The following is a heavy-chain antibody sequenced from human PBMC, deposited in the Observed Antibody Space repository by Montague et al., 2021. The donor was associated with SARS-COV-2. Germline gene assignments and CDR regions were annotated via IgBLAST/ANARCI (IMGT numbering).Heavy chain of an antibody. CDR2: IYHSGST. Sequence: SETLSLTCAVSGGSISSGNWWSWVRQPPGKGLEWIGEIYHSGSTNYNPSLKSRVTISLDKSKNQFSLNLSSATAADTALYYCARFFSSWTDWGQGTLVAVSS. V-gene: IGHV4-4*02. J-gene: IGHJ4*02. D-gene: IGHD6-13*01. CDR1: GGSISSGNW. CDR3: ARFFSSWTD.